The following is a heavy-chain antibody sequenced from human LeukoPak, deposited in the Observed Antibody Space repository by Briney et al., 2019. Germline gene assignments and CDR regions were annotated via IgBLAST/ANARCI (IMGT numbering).Heavy chain of an antibody. CDR2: IKEDGSEK. J-gene: IGHJ4*02. Sequence: GGSLRLSCAASGFTFSCYWMSWVRQAPGKGLEWVANIKEDGSEKYYVDSVKGRFTISRDNAKNSLYLQMNSLRVEDTAVYYCAGDSSGYYWAYWGQGTLVTVSS. CDR3: AGDSSGYYWAY. D-gene: IGHD3-22*01. V-gene: IGHV3-7*01. CDR1: GFTFSCYW.